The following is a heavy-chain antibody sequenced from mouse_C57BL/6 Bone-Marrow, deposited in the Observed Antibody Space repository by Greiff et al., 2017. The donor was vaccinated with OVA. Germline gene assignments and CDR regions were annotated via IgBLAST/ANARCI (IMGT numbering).Heavy chain of an antibody. D-gene: IGHD2-2*01. J-gene: IGHJ1*03. Sequence: QVQLQQSGAELVKPGASVKLSCKASGYTFTSYWMHWVKQRPGQGLEWIGMIHPNSGSTNYNEKFKSKATLTVDKSSSTAYMQLSSLTSEDSAVYYCARPLWLLHWYFDVWGTGITVTVSS. V-gene: IGHV1-64*01. CDR2: IHPNSGST. CDR1: GYTFTSYW. CDR3: ARPLWLLHWYFDV.